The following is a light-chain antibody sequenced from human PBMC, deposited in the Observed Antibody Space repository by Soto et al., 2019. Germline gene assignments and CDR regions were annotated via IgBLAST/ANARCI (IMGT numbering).Light chain of an antibody. J-gene: IGKJ3*01. CDR1: QSISTY. CDR3: QQSYRAPLT. Sequence: DIQMTQSPSSLSASVGDRVTITCRASQSISTYLNWYQQKPGKAPKFLIYAASSLQSGVPSRFSGSGSGTDFTLTISSLQPEDSATYYCQQSYRAPLTFGQGTKVAIK. CDR2: AAS. V-gene: IGKV1-39*01.